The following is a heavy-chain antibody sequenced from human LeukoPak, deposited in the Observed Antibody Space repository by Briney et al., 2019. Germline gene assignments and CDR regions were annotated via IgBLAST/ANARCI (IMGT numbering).Heavy chain of an antibody. V-gene: IGHV3-9*01. CDR3: EKDGPPFYYGSGSYYNWFDP. CDR2: ISWNSGSI. D-gene: IGHD3-10*01. J-gene: IGHJ5*02. Sequence: PGGSLRLSCAASGFTFDDYAMHWVRQAPGKGLEWVSGISWNSGSIGYADSVKGRFTISRDNAKNSMYLQMNSLRAEDTALYYCEKDGPPFYYGSGSYYNWFDPWGQGTLVTVSS. CDR1: GFTFDDYA.